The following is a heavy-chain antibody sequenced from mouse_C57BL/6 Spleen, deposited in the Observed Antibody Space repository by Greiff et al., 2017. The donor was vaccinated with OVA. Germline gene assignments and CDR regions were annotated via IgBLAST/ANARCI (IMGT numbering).Heavy chain of an antibody. J-gene: IGHJ2*01. V-gene: IGHV1-76*01. Sequence: QVHVKQSGAELVRPGASVKLSCKASGYTFTDYYINWVKQRPGQGLEWIARIYPGSGNTYYNEKFKGKATLTAEKSSSTAYMQLSSLTSEDSAVYFCARSGNYYGSDYWGQGTTLTVSS. CDR2: IYPGSGNT. D-gene: IGHD1-1*01. CDR3: ARSGNYYGSDY. CDR1: GYTFTDYY.